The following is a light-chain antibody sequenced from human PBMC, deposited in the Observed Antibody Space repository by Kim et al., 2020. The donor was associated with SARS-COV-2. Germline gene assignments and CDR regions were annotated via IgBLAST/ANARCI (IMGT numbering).Light chain of an antibody. J-gene: IGKJ1*01. V-gene: IGKV1-8*01. CDR3: KQYYSYPWT. Sequence: AIRMTQSPSSFSASTGDRVTITCRVSQGISSYLAWYQQKPGKAPKLLIYAASTLQSGVPSRFSGSGSGTDFTLTISCLQSEDFATYYCKQYYSYPWTFGQGTKVDIK. CDR1: QGISSY. CDR2: AAS.